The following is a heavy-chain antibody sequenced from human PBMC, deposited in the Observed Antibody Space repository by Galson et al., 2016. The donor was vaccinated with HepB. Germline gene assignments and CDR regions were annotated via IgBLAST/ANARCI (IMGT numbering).Heavy chain of an antibody. CDR3: AKGYGSQSPDAFDL. J-gene: IGHJ3*01. V-gene: IGHV3-30*18. CDR1: GLGLNDYG. CDR2: LSYDGNDE. D-gene: IGHD3-10*01. Sequence: SLRFSCAASGLGLNDYGMYWVRQAPGKGLECVAALSYDGNDENYADSVSGRFTVSRDNSKNAVYLQMNNLRPDDTAVYYCAKGYGSQSPDAFDLWGPGTMVSVSS.